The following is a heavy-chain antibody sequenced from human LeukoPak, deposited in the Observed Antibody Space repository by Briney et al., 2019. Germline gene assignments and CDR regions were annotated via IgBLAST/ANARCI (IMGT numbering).Heavy chain of an antibody. CDR1: GFTFSSYA. V-gene: IGHV3-23*01. J-gene: IGHJ4*02. Sequence: GGSLRLSCAASGFTFSSYAMSWVRQAPGKGLEWVSAISGSGGSTYYADSVKGRFTISRDNSKNTLYLQMNSLRAEDTAVYYCARGSYYYDSSGYIFGYWGQGTLVTVSS. CDR3: ARGSYYYDSSGYIFGY. CDR2: ISGSGGST. D-gene: IGHD3-22*01.